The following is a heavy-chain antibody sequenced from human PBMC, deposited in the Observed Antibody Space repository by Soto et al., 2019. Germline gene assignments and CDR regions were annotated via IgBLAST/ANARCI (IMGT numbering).Heavy chain of an antibody. CDR1: GDTFGSNA. CDR3: ATGSGSFFPFFDS. V-gene: IGHV1-3*01. J-gene: IGHJ4*02. D-gene: IGHD1-26*01. CDR2: IIGGSGNT. Sequence: QVQFVQSGAEVKKPGASVKLSCKASGDTFGSNAMHWVRQAAGQRLEWMGWIIGGSGNTKYSRNFQGRVTITWDTSASTVYMELTSLRSDDTAVYFCATGSGSFFPFFDSWGQGTLVTVSS.